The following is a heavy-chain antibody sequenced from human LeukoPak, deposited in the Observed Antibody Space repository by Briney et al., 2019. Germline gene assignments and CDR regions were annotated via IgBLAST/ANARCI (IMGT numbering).Heavy chain of an antibody. Sequence: AETLSLTCTVSGGSISGYYWSWIRQPAGKGLEWIGRIYISGSTNYNRSLKSRLTMSVDTSKNQFSLKLSSVTAADTAVYYCARVGQGSGWYFDYWGQGTLVTVSS. D-gene: IGHD6-19*01. CDR1: GGSISGYY. J-gene: IGHJ4*02. CDR3: ARVGQGSGWYFDY. CDR2: IYISGST. V-gene: IGHV4-4*07.